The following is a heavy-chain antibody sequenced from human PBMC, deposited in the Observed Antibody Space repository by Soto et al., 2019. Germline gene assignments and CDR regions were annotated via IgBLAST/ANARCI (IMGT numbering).Heavy chain of an antibody. CDR3: ARGSGIAAGNAFDI. V-gene: IGHV1-8*01. CDR2: MNPNSGNT. CDR1: GYTFTSYD. D-gene: IGHD6-13*01. J-gene: IGHJ3*02. Sequence: QVQLVQSGAEVKKPGASVKVSCKASGYTFTSYDINRARQATGQGLEWMGWMNPNSGNTGYAQKFQGRVTMTRNTSISTAYMELSSLRSEDTAVYYCARGSGIAAGNAFDIWGQGTMVTVSS.